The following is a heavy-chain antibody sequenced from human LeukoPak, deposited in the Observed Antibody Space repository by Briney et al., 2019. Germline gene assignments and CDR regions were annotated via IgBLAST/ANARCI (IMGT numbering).Heavy chain of an antibody. CDR3: ARAVGATTGWFDP. Sequence: SETLSLTCTVSGGSISSRSYYWGWIRQPPGKGLEWIGSIYYKGNTYLNPSRKSRVTISEDTSKNQFSLKLSSVTAADTAVYYCARAVGATTGWFDPWGQGTLVTVSS. D-gene: IGHD1-26*01. J-gene: IGHJ5*02. V-gene: IGHV4-39*07. CDR2: IYYKGNT. CDR1: GGSISSRSYY.